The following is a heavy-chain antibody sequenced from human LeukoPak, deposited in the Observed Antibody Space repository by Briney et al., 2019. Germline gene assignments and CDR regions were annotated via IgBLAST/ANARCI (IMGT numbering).Heavy chain of an antibody. CDR3: AKDKSHSSWTSRYYYYALDV. CDR2: ISSDGSNT. D-gene: IGHD6-19*01. Sequence: GGSLRLSCAASGFTFSNFWMYWVRQPPGKGLVWVSRISSDGSNTNYADSVEGRFTISRDNAKNTLYLQMNSLRAEDTALYYCAKDKSHSSWTSRYYYYALDVWGQGTTVTVSS. CDR1: GFTFSNFW. V-gene: IGHV3-74*01. J-gene: IGHJ6*02.